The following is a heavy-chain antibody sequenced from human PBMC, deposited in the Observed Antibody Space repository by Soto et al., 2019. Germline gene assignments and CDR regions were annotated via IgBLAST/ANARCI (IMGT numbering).Heavy chain of an antibody. D-gene: IGHD1-1*01. V-gene: IGHV1-46*03. J-gene: IGHJ5*02. CDR2: INPSGGST. CDR3: ARGEELENGGNWFDP. CDR1: GYTFTSYY. Sequence: GASVKVSCTASGYTFTSYYMHWVRQAPGQGLEWMGIINPSGGSTSYAQKFQGRVTMTRDTSTSTVYMELSSLRSEDTAVYYCARGEELENGGNWFDPWGQGTLVTVSS.